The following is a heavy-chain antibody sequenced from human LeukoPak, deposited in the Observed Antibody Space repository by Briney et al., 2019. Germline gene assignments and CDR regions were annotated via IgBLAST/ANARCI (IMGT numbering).Heavy chain of an antibody. J-gene: IGHJ4*02. CDR1: GGSISSSSYY. V-gene: IGHV4-39*07. CDR2: IYYTGTT. D-gene: IGHD3-3*01. Sequence: SETLSLTCTVSGGSISSSSYYWGWIRQPPGKGLEWIGYIYYTGTTDYNPSLKSRVTISVDTSKNQFSLELSSVTAADTAVYYCATTARDFWSGYDYWGQGTLVTVSS. CDR3: ATTARDFWSGYDY.